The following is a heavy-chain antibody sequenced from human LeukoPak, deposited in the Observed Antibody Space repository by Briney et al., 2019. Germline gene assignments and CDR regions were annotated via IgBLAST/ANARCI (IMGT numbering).Heavy chain of an antibody. J-gene: IGHJ4*02. D-gene: IGHD7-27*01. V-gene: IGHV3-23*01. Sequence: PGGSLRLSCAASGFTFSTYAVNWVRQAPGKGLEWVSTISGTGGSTYYADSVKGRFTISRDNSKNTLYLQMNSLRAEDTAVYYCAREDANWGSDYWGQGTLVTVSS. CDR1: GFTFSTYA. CDR3: AREDANWGSDY. CDR2: ISGTGGST.